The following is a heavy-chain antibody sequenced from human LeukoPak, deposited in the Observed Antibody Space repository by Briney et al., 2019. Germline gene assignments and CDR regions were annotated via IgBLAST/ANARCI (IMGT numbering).Heavy chain of an antibody. CDR3: ARLPRGSVTTGYYVDY. CDR2: IYYSGST. V-gene: IGHV4-39*01. CDR1: GGSISSSPYF. D-gene: IGHD1-1*01. J-gene: IGHJ4*02. Sequence: PSETLSLTCIVSGGSISSSPYFWGWIRQPPGKGLEWIGSIYYSGSTYYNPSLKSRVTISVDASKNQFSLKLSSITAADTSIYYCARLPRGSVTTGYYVDYWGQGTLVTVSS.